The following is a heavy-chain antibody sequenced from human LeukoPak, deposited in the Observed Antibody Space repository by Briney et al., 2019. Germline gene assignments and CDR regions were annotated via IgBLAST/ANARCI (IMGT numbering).Heavy chain of an antibody. J-gene: IGHJ4*02. D-gene: IGHD7-27*01. CDR3: ARATLRAGDPGRFDY. CDR2: IIPIFGTA. V-gene: IGHV1-69*05. Sequence: GASVKVSCKASGGTFSSYAISWVRQAPGQGLEWMGGIIPIFGTANYAQKFQGRVTITTDESTSTAYMELSSLRSEDTAVYYCARATLRAGDPGRFDYWGQGTLVTVSS. CDR1: GGTFSSYA.